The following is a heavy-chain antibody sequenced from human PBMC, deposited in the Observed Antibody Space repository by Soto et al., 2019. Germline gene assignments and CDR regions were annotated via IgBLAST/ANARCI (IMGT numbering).Heavy chain of an antibody. CDR2: MHRHGNST. V-gene: IGHV3-20*04. J-gene: IGHJ5*01. CDR1: GFSLEEYG. CDR3: ARDHRWGYEYGDYGDS. Sequence: EVQLVESGGGVVRPGGSLRLACVVSGFSLEEYGMSWVRQAPGQGPEWVSGMHRHGNSTGYADAVKGRFTSSRDDATNSLYLKMSSLRAEDTAFYYCARDHRWGYEYGDYGDSWGHGTLVTVSS. D-gene: IGHD4-17*01.